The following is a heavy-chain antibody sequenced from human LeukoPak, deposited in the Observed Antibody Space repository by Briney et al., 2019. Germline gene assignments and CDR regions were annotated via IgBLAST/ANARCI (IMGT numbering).Heavy chain of an antibody. V-gene: IGHV1-2*02. CDR2: INPNSSGT. Sequence: ASVKVSCKASGYTFTGYYMHWVRQAPGQGLEWMAWINPNSSGTNYAQKFQGRVTMTRDTSISTAYMDLSRLRSDDTAVYYCARSKSGYDYYFDYWGQGTLVTVSS. CDR1: GYTFTGYY. CDR3: ARSKSGYDYYFDY. J-gene: IGHJ4*02. D-gene: IGHD5-12*01.